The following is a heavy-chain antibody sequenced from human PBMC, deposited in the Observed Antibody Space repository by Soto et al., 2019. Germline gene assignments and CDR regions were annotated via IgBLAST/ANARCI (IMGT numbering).Heavy chain of an antibody. Sequence: ASVKVSCKASGYTFTSYYMHWVRQAPGQGLEWMGIINPSGGSTGYAQKFQGRVTMTRDTSTSTVYMELSSLRSEDTAAYYCAREKASSSWPYYYYYGMDVWGQGTTVTVSS. CDR3: AREKASSSWPYYYYYGMDV. V-gene: IGHV1-46*01. D-gene: IGHD6-13*01. J-gene: IGHJ6*02. CDR2: INPSGGST. CDR1: GYTFTSYY.